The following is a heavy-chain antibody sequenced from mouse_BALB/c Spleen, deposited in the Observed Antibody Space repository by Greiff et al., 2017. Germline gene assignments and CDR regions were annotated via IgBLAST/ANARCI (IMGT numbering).Heavy chain of an antibody. V-gene: IGHV5-6-5*01. Sequence: EVNVVESGGGLVKPGGSLKLSCAASGFTFSSYAMSWVRQTPEKRLEWVASISSGGSTYYPDSVKGRFTISRDNARNILYLQMSSLRSEDTAMYYCARGDGYFDYWGQGTTLTVSS. CDR2: ISSGGST. CDR1: GFTFSSYA. J-gene: IGHJ2*01. D-gene: IGHD2-3*01. CDR3: ARGDGYFDY.